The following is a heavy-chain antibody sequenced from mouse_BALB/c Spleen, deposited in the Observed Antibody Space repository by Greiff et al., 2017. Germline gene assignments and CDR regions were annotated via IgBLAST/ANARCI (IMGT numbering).Heavy chain of an antibody. CDR3: ARSLRRGNYYAMDY. Sequence: EVMLVESGGGLVKPGGSLKLSCAASGFTFSDYYMYWVRQTPEKRLEWVATISDGGSYTYYPDSVKGRFTISRDNAKNNLYLQMSSLKSEDTAMYYCARSLRRGNYYAMDYWGQGTSVTVSS. CDR2: ISDGGSYT. J-gene: IGHJ4*01. CDR1: GFTFSDYY. D-gene: IGHD2-12*01. V-gene: IGHV5-4*02.